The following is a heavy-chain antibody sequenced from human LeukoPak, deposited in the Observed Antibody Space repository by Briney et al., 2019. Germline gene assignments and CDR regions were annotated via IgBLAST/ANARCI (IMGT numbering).Heavy chain of an antibody. CDR1: GGSISSYY. CDR3: ARVSAYYYGSGSYYSLDY. CDR2: IYYSGST. V-gene: IGHV4-59*01. J-gene: IGHJ4*02. Sequence: SETLSLTCTVSGGSISSYYWSWIRQPPGKGLEWIGYIYYSGSTNYNPSLKSRVTISADTSKNQFSLKLSSVTAADTAVYYCARVSAYYYGSGSYYSLDYWGQGTLVTVSS. D-gene: IGHD3-10*01.